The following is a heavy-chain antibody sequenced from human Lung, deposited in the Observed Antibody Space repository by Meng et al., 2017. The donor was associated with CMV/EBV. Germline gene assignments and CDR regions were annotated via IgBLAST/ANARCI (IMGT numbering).Heavy chain of an antibody. D-gene: IGHD4-23*01. CDR2: ISGSSTVT. CDR3: VKGWQQPGDS. J-gene: IGHJ4*02. V-gene: IGHV3-23*01. CDR1: GFTFSSYS. Sequence: GGSLRLSCAASGFTFSSYSMSWIRQAPGKGLQWVSSISGSSTVTYYADSVKGRFTISRDNSNNTLHLQMNSLRADDTAVYYCVKGWQQPGDSWGQGTLVTVSS.